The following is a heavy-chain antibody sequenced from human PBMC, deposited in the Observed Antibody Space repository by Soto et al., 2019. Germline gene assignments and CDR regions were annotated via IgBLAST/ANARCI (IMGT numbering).Heavy chain of an antibody. J-gene: IGHJ3*02. CDR3: ARHVRGASNAFDI. Sequence: PGKGLEWIGYVYYSGYTNYNPSLKSRVTISVDTSKNRFSLKLTSVTAADTAVYYCARHVRGASNAFDIWGQGTMVTVSS. D-gene: IGHD3-10*02. CDR2: VYYSGYT. V-gene: IGHV4-59*08.